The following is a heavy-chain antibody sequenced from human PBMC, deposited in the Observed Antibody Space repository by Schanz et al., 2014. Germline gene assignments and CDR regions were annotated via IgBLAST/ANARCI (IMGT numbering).Heavy chain of an antibody. Sequence: EVQLVESEGGLVQPGGSLRLSCEGSGFSFSDYWMGWVRQAPGKGLEWVSFISTGRYLYYADSVKGRFTISRDNTKNSVFLQMSSLRVEDTGLYFCARDPVEGAPTPYYFDSWGPGTLVTVSS. CDR2: ISTGRYL. V-gene: IGHV3-21*01. D-gene: IGHD1-26*01. J-gene: IGHJ4*02. CDR1: GFSFSDYW. CDR3: ARDPVEGAPTPYYFDS.